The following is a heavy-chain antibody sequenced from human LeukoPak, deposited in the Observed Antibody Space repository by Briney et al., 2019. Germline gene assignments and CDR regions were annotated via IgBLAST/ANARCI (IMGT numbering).Heavy chain of an antibody. V-gene: IGHV4-59*12. CDR2: IYYSGST. D-gene: IGHD3-16*01. Sequence: SETLSLTCTVSGGSISSYYWSWIRQPPGKGLEWIGYIYYSGSTNYNPSLKSRVTISVDTSKNQFSLKLSSVTAADSAVYYCARDGGGLGPPPIRGVRYYYYYMDVWGKGTTVTVSS. J-gene: IGHJ6*03. CDR3: ARDGGGLGPPPIRGVRYYYYYMDV. CDR1: GGSISSYY.